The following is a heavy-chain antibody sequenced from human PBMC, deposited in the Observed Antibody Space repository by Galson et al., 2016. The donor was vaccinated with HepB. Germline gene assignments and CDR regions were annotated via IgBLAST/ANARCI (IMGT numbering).Heavy chain of an antibody. J-gene: IGHJ6*02. Sequence: SLRLSCAASGFIFSSFVVHWVRQAPGKGLEWVAVISSDGSNKNYADSVKGRFTISRDNSKNTLDLQMNSLRAEDTAVYYCARDPGQPEFYYYGMDVWGQGTTVTVSS. V-gene: IGHV3-30-3*01. D-gene: IGHD3-10*01. CDR1: GFIFSSFV. CDR3: ARDPGQPEFYYYGMDV. CDR2: ISSDGSNK.